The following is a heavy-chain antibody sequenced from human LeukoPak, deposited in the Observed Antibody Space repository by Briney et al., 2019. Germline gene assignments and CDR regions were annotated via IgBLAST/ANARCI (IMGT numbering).Heavy chain of an antibody. J-gene: IGHJ4*02. Sequence: SVKVSCKASGGTFSSYAISWVRQAPGQGLEWMGGIIPIFGTANYAQKFQGRVTITADESTSTAYMELSSLRSEDTAVYYCASSRSGYDLAHFDYWGQGTLVTVSS. CDR3: ASSRSGYDLAHFDY. CDR2: IIPIFGTA. D-gene: IGHD5-12*01. CDR1: GGTFSSYA. V-gene: IGHV1-69*13.